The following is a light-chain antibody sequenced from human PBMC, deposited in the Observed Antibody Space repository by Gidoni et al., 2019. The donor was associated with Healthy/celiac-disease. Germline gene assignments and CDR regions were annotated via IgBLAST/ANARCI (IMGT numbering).Light chain of an antibody. Sequence: EIVLTQSPGTLSLSPGERATLSCRASQSINNNYLAWYQQKPGQAPRLLIYGASSRAAGIPDSFSGSGSGTDFTLTVARLEPGDFAVYYCQQYDSSPWTFGQGTKGEIK. CDR2: GAS. V-gene: IGKV3-20*01. CDR3: QQYDSSPWT. J-gene: IGKJ1*01. CDR1: QSINNNY.